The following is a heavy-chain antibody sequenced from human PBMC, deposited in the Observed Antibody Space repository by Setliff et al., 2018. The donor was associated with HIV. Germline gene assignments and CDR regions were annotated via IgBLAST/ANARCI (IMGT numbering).Heavy chain of an antibody. D-gene: IGHD6-13*01. J-gene: IGHJ4*02. V-gene: IGHV3-21*01. Sequence: GGSLRLSCAASGFIFSSHSMNWVRQAPGKGLEWVSSISSGASHIYYADSIEGRFTISRDNGKNSLYLQMNSLRAEDTAVYYCARKRYSKPDYWGRGTLVTVSS. CDR1: GFIFSSHS. CDR3: ARKRYSKPDY. CDR2: ISSGASHI.